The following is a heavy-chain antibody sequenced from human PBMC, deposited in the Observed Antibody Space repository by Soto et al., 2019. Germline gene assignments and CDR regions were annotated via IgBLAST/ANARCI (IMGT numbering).Heavy chain of an antibody. Sequence: GGSLRLSCAASGFSFSTYGMHWVRQAPGKGLEWVAFISNDGSNKYYADSVKGRFTISRDNSKNTLYLQMNSLRGEDTAVYYCARSATIFGVIARFDKWGQGTPVTVSS. D-gene: IGHD3-3*01. CDR3: ARSATIFGVIARFDK. CDR1: GFSFSTYG. J-gene: IGHJ4*02. V-gene: IGHV3-30*03. CDR2: ISNDGSNK.